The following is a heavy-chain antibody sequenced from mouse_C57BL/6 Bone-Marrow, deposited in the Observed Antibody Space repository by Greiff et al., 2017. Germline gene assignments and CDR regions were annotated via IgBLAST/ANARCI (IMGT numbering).Heavy chain of an antibody. V-gene: IGHV3-6*01. J-gene: IGHJ2*01. Sequence: EVKLVESGPGLVKPSQSLSLTCSVTGYSITSGYYWNWIRQFPGNKLEWMGYISYDGSNNYNPSLKNRISITRDTSKNQFFLKLNSVTTEDTATYYCARGIPFNNWGQGTTLTVSS. CDR1: GYSITSGYY. CDR3: ARGIPFNN. CDR2: ISYDGSN.